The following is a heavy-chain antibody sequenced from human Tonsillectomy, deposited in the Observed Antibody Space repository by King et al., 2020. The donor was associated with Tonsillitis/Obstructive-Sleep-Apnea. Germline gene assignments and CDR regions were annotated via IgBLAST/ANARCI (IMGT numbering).Heavy chain of an antibody. CDR2: IYCDDVK. V-gene: IGHV2-5*02. Sequence: TLKESGPTLVKPTQTLTLTCTFSGFSLNTSGVGVGWIRQPPGKALEWLALIYCDDVKRYSPSLKSRLTITKDTSKNQVVLTMTNMDPVDTATYYCAHGTVTHGPVDYWGQGTLVTVSS. J-gene: IGHJ4*02. CDR3: AHGTVTHGPVDY. D-gene: IGHD4-17*01. CDR1: GFSLNTSGVG.